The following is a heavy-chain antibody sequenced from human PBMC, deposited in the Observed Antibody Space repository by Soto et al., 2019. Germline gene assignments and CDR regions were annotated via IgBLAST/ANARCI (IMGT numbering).Heavy chain of an antibody. J-gene: IGHJ6*03. D-gene: IGHD2-15*01. CDR1: GFTFRNYW. Sequence: EVQLVESGGGLVQPGGSLRLSCAASGFTFRNYWMYWVRQAPGQGLERVSRINSDGSVSSYADSVKGRLTISRDNVKNTLYLLMDSLRAEDTAVYYCARGDCVGGSCYSLAGSFYYSMDAWGKGTTVTVFS. V-gene: IGHV3-74*02. CDR3: ARGDCVGGSCYSLAGSFYYSMDA. CDR2: INSDGSVS.